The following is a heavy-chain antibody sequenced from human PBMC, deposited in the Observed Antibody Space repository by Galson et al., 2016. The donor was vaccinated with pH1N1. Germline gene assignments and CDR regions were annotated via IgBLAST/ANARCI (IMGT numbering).Heavy chain of an antibody. V-gene: IGHV3-23*01. Sequence: SLRLSCAASGFTFSSFGIHWVRQVPGKGLERVSFVSATGLSRYYADSVKGRFTISRDNSKNTVSMNVSSRKVEDTALYYCSKDQSTKIIFQCTFDNWGRGTLVTVSS. CDR3: SKDQSTKIIFQCTFDN. D-gene: IGHD3-22*01. CDR1: GFTFSSFG. J-gene: IGHJ4*01. CDR2: VSATGLSR.